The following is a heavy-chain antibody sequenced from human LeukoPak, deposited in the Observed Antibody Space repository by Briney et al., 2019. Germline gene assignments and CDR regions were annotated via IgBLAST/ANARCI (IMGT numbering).Heavy chain of an antibody. CDR3: ATATMVRGVYYFDY. J-gene: IGHJ4*02. CDR1: GYTFTSYY. V-gene: IGHV1-46*01. Sequence: ASVKVSCKASGYTFTSYYMHWVRQAPGQGLEWMGIINPSGGSTSYAQKFQGRVTMTRNTSISTAYMELSSLRSEDTAVYYCATATMVRGVYYFDYWGQGTLVTVSS. D-gene: IGHD3-10*01. CDR2: INPSGGST.